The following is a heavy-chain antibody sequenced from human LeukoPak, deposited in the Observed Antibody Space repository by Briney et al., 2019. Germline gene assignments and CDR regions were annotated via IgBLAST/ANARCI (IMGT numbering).Heavy chain of an antibody. Sequence: GGSLRLSCAASGFTFLTYSMNWVRQAPGKGLEWVSSISSTSSSYIYYADSVKGRFTISRDNSKNTLYLQMNSLRAEDTAVYYCAKAGGDYFYYYYYYYMDVWGKGTTVTISS. CDR2: ISSTSSSYI. D-gene: IGHD4-17*01. CDR1: GFTFLTYS. J-gene: IGHJ6*03. V-gene: IGHV3-21*04. CDR3: AKAGGDYFYYYYYYYMDV.